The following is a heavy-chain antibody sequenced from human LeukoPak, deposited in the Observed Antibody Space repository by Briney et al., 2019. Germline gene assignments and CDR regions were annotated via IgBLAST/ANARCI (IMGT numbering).Heavy chain of an antibody. CDR2: IYSGGST. CDR3: ARVSIIAAAGRFDY. J-gene: IGHJ4*02. CDR1: GFTVSSNY. V-gene: IGHV3-66*02. Sequence: GGSLRLSCAASGFTVSSNYMSWVRQAPGKGLEWVSVIYSGGSTYYADSVKGRFTISRDNSKNTLYLQMNSLRAEDTAVYYCARVSIIAAAGRFDYWGQGTLVTVSS. D-gene: IGHD6-13*01.